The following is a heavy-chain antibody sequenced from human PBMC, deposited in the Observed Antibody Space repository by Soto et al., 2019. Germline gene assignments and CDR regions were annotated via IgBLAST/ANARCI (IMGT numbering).Heavy chain of an antibody. J-gene: IGHJ4*02. V-gene: IGHV3-30*18. CDR1: GFTFSSYG. D-gene: IGHD6-6*01. Sequence: QVQLVESGGGVVQPGRSLRPSCAASGFTFSSYGMHWVRQAPGKGLEWVAVISYDGSNKYYADSVKGRFTISRDNSKNTLYLQMNSLRAEDTAVYYCAKGVSIAARPPIDYWGQGTLVTVSS. CDR3: AKGVSIAARPPIDY. CDR2: ISYDGSNK.